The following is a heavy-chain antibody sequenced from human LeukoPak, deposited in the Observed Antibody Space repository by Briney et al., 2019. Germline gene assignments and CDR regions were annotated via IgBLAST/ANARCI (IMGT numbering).Heavy chain of an antibody. J-gene: IGHJ4*02. CDR1: GYTFTSYY. Sequence: GASVKVSCKAPGYTFTSYYMHWVRQAPGQGLEWMGIINPSGGSTSYAQKFQGRVTMTRDTSTSTVYMELSSLRSEDTAVYYCARGGYCSGGSCYLKGATYDYWGQGTLVTVSS. V-gene: IGHV1-46*01. CDR2: INPSGGST. D-gene: IGHD2-15*01. CDR3: ARGGYCSGGSCYLKGATYDY.